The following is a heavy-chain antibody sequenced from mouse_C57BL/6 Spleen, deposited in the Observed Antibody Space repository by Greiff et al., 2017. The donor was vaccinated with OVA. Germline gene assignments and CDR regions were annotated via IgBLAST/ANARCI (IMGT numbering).Heavy chain of an antibody. CDR1: GYTFTSYW. CDR3: ARRWLRSDWYFDV. J-gene: IGHJ1*03. V-gene: IGHV1-59*01. Sequence: QVQLQQPGAELVRPGTSVKLSCKASGYTFTSYWMHWVKQRPGQGLEWIGVIDPSDSYTNYNQKFKGKATLTVDTSSSTAYMQLSSLTSEDSAVYYCARRWLRSDWYFDVWGTGTTVTVSS. CDR2: IDPSDSYT. D-gene: IGHD2-2*01.